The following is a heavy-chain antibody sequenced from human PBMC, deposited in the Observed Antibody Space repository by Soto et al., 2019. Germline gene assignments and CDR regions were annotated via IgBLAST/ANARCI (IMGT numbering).Heavy chain of an antibody. V-gene: IGHV3-33*01. CDR1: GFTFSSYG. CDR3: AREVNGDNYYDSSGYYRN. CDR2: IWYDGSNK. J-gene: IGHJ4*02. D-gene: IGHD3-22*01. Sequence: GESLKISCAASGFTFSSYGMHWVRQAPGKGLEWVAVIWYDGSNKYYADSVKGRFTISRDNSKNTLYLQMNSLRAEDTAVYYCAREVNGDNYYDSSGYYRNWGQGTLVTVSS.